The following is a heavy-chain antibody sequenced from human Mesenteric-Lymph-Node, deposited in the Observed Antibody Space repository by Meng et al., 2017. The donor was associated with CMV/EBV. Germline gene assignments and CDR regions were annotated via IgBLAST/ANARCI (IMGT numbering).Heavy chain of an antibody. CDR3: ARDGISVVATIRGRFCEY. D-gene: IGHD5-12*01. CDR1: GYTFTGHY. CDR2: INPNSGDT. J-gene: IGHJ4*02. V-gene: IGHV1-2*02. Sequence: ASVKVSCKASGYTFTGHYMHWVRQAPGQGLEWMGWINPNSGDTNYAQKFQGRVTVTRDTSINTAYMELSRLTSDDTAVYYCARDGISVVATIRGRFCEYWGQGTLVTVSS.